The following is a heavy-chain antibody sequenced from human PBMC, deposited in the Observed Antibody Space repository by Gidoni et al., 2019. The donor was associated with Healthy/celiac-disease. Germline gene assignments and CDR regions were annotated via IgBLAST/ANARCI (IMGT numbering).Heavy chain of an antibody. CDR1: GFTFDDYT. CDR3: HITKENFDY. Sequence: EVHLVESGGVVVQPGGSLRLSCAASGFTFDDYTMHWVRQAPGKGLEWVSLMSWDGGSTYYADSVKGRFTISRDNSKNSLYLQMNSLRTEDTALYYCHITKENFDYWGQGTLVTVSS. J-gene: IGHJ4*02. CDR2: MSWDGGST. D-gene: IGHD2-21*01. V-gene: IGHV3-43*01.